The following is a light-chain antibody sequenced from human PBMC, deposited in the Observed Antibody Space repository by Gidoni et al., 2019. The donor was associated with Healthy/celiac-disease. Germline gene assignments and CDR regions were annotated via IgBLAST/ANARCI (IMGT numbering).Light chain of an antibody. V-gene: IGLV1-47*01. CDR2: RNN. CDR1: NSNIGSNY. CDR3: AAWDDSLSGPWV. Sequence: QSVLTQPPSASGTPGQRVTISCSGRNSNIGSNYVYWYQQLPGTAPKLLIYRNNQRPSGVPDRFSGSKSGTSASLAISGLRSEDEADYYCAAWDDSLSGPWVFGGGTKLTVL. J-gene: IGLJ3*02.